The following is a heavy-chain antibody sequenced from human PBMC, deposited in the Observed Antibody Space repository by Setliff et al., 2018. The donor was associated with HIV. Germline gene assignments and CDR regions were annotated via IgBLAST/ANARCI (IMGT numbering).Heavy chain of an antibody. CDR3: ARYSPRGYTLTGPY. CDR1: GGSISNYY. V-gene: IGHV4-4*07. CDR2: IHGSGTT. J-gene: IGHJ4*02. Sequence: PSETLSLTCTVSGGSISNYYWNWIRQSAGKGLEWIGRIHGSGTTHYNPSLKSRVTLSVDTSKNQISLRVTSVTAADTAVYYCARYSPRGYTLTGPYWGQGTLVTVSS. D-gene: IGHD6-25*01.